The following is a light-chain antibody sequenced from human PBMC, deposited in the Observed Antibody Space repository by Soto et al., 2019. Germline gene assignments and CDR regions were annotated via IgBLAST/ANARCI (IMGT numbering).Light chain of an antibody. V-gene: IGKV1-6*01. J-gene: IGKJ1*01. CDR2: GAS. Sequence: TSRASQDIRNYLSWYQHKPGKAPKLLIYGASSLQSGVPSRFAGSGSGTDFTLTISGLQPEHSAPYFGLPDPNYFGTFGQGTKVDIK. CDR1: QDIRNY. CDR3: LPDPNYFGT.